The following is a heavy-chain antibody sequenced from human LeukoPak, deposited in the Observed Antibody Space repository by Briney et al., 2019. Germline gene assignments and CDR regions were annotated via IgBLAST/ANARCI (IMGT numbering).Heavy chain of an antibody. CDR3: ARGPQRGAAANYYGMDV. Sequence: GGSLRLSCAASGFTFSNYGMHWVRQAPGKGLEWVAVIWSDGGSKYHADSVQGRFAISRDNAKSTLYLQMNSLRAEDTAVYYCARGPQRGAAANYYGMDVWGQGTTVTVSS. CDR1: GFTFSNYG. D-gene: IGHD2-2*01. J-gene: IGHJ6*02. CDR2: IWSDGGSK. V-gene: IGHV3-33*01.